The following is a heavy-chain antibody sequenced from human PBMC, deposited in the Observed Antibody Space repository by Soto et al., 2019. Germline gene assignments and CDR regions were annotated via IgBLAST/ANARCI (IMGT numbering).Heavy chain of an antibody. J-gene: IGHJ4*02. CDR2: MYNSGST. Sequence: PSETLSLTCTVSGGSISSYYWTWIRQPPGKGLEWIGFMYNSGSTHYNPSLKSRVTISLDTSKNQFSLNLRSVTAADTAVYYCASMGYHYGSGSYPLDYWGQRPLVTVSS. CDR1: GGSISSYY. CDR3: ASMGYHYGSGSYPLDY. V-gene: IGHV4-59*08. D-gene: IGHD3-10*01.